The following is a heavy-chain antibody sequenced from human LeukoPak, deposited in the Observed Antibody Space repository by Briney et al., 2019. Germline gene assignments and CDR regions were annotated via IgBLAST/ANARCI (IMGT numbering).Heavy chain of an antibody. CDR3: ARGYGQTQNFDY. CDR1: GGTFSSYA. Sequence: SVKVSCKASGGTFSSYAISWVRQAPGQGLEWMGRIIPILGIANYAQKFQGRVTITADKSTSTAYMELSSLRSEDTAVYYCARGYGQTQNFDYWGQGTLVTVSS. V-gene: IGHV1-69*04. D-gene: IGHD3-10*01. J-gene: IGHJ4*02. CDR2: IIPILGIA.